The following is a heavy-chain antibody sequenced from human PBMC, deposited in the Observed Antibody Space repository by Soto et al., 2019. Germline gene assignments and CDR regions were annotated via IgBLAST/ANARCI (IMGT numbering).Heavy chain of an antibody. CDR3: ARNLKLYYYDSSGYSPGGY. CDR1: GGTFSSYA. J-gene: IGHJ4*02. CDR2: IIPIFGTA. D-gene: IGHD3-22*01. Sequence: GASVKVSCKASGGTFSSYAISWVRQAPGQGLEWMGGIIPIFGTANYAQKFQGRVTITADESTSTAYMELSSLRSEDTAVYYCARNLKLYYYDSSGYSPGGYWGQGNLVTVSS. V-gene: IGHV1-69*13.